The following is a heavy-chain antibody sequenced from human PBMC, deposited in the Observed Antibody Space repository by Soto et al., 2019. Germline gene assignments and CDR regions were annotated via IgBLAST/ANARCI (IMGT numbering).Heavy chain of an antibody. CDR2: ISYDGSNK. J-gene: IGHJ4*02. V-gene: IGHV3-30*03. Sequence: QVQLVESGGGVVQPGRSLRLSCAASGFTFSSYGMHWVRQAPGKGLEWVAVISYDGSNKYYADSVKGRFTISRDNSKNTLYLQMNSLRAEDTAVYYCARSYYYDSSGYHYYFDYWGQGTLVTVSS. CDR1: GFTFSSYG. CDR3: ARSYYYDSSGYHYYFDY. D-gene: IGHD3-22*01.